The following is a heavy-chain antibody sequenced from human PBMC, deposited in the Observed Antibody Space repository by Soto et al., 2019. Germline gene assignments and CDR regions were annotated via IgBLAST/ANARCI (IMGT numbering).Heavy chain of an antibody. J-gene: IGHJ5*02. CDR2: IDPSDSYT. CDR1: GYIFASYW. D-gene: IGHD6-13*01. V-gene: IGHV5-10-1*01. CDR3: ARSPPPSAAGNNWFDP. Sequence: GESLKISCKGSGYIFASYWISWVRQMPGKGLEWMGRIDPSDSYTNYSQSFQGHVTISADTSISTAYLQRSSLKASDTAMYYCARSPPPSAAGNNWFDPWGQGTLVTVSS.